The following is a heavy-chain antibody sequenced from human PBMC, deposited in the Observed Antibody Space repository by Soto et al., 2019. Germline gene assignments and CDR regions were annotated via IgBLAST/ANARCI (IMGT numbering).Heavy chain of an antibody. V-gene: IGHV1-2*04. J-gene: IGHJ4*02. D-gene: IGHD6-13*01. Sequence: ASVKVSCKASGYTFIGYYIHWLRQAPGQGLEWMGWINPDSGGTNYAQKFQGWVTMTRDTSISTAYMELTSLTSDDTAVYYCAREYSSSWCDYWGQGTLVTVSS. CDR1: GYTFIGYY. CDR3: AREYSSSWCDY. CDR2: INPDSGGT.